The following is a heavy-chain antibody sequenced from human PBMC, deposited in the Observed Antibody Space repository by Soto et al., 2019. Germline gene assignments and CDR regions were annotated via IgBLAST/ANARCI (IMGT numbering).Heavy chain of an antibody. Sequence: GGSLRLSCAASGFTFDDYAMHWGRQAPGKGLEWVSLISGDGGSTYYADSVKGRFTISRDNSKNSLYLQMNSLRTEDPALYYCAKRDWETGGFDYWGQGTLVTVSS. D-gene: IGHD7-27*01. V-gene: IGHV3-43*02. CDR3: AKRDWETGGFDY. J-gene: IGHJ4*02. CDR1: GFTFDDYA. CDR2: ISGDGGST.